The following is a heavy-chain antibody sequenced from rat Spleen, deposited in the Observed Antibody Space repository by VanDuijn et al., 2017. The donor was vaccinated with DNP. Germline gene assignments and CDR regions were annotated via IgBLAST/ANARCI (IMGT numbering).Heavy chain of an antibody. CDR1: GFTFANYW. Sequence: EVQLVESGGDLVQPGRSLKLSCVASGFTFANYWMTWFRQVPGKGLEWVASITSSGGRTYYPDSVKGRFTISRDNAKNTLYLQMNSLRSEDTATYYCARHVLPLRVWDYWGQGVMVTVSS. CDR2: ITSSGGRT. D-gene: IGHD1-4*01. CDR3: ARHVLPLRVWDY. J-gene: IGHJ2*01. V-gene: IGHV5-31*01.